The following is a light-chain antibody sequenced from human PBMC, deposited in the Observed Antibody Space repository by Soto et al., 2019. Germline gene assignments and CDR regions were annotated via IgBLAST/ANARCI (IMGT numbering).Light chain of an antibody. CDR3: SSFSGFSTV. J-gene: IGLJ1*01. V-gene: IGLV2-8*01. Sequence: QSVLTQPPSASGSPGQSVTISCTGTSSDVGGYNYVSWYQQHPGKAPRLVIYEVTKRPSGVPDRFSGSKSGNTAPLTVSGLHADDEADYYCSSFSGFSTVFGTGTKVTVL. CDR2: EVT. CDR1: SSDVGGYNY.